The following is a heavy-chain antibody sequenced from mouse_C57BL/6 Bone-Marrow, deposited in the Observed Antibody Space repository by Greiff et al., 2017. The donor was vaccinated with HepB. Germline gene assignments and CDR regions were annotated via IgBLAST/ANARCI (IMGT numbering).Heavy chain of an antibody. CDR2: IYPRSGNT. J-gene: IGHJ3*01. CDR3: AHYYGSSYRAY. CDR1: GYTFTSYG. V-gene: IGHV1-81*01. D-gene: IGHD1-1*01. Sequence: QVQLQQSGAELARPGASVKLSCKASGYTFTSYGISWVKQRTGQGLEWIGEIYPRSGNTYYNEKFKGKATLTADKSSSTAYMELRSLTSEDSAVYFCAHYYGSSYRAYWGQGTLVTVSA.